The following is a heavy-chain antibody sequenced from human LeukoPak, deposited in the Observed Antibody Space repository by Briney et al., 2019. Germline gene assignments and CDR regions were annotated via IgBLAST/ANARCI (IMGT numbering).Heavy chain of an antibody. CDR1: GGSFSGYY. CDR3: ARRGGSGYCSGGSCIDY. Sequence: PSETLSLTCAVYGGSFSGYYWSWIRQPPGKGLEWIGEINHSGSTNYNPSLKSRVTISVDTSKNQFSLKLSSVTAADTAVYYCARRGGSGYCSGGSCIDYWGQGTLVTVSS. D-gene: IGHD2-15*01. CDR2: INHSGST. J-gene: IGHJ4*02. V-gene: IGHV4-34*01.